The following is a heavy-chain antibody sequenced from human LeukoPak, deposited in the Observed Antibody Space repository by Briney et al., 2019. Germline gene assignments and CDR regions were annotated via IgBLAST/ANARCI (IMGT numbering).Heavy chain of an antibody. V-gene: IGHV3-23*01. Sequence: GGSLRLSCAASGFTFSSYGMSWVRQAPGKGLEWVSVIGGRDGSTYYADSVKGRFTISRDNSKNTLYVQMNSLRAEDTAVYHCAKGHYYGSGSLDYWGQGTLVTVSS. J-gene: IGHJ4*02. CDR3: AKGHYYGSGSLDY. CDR1: GFTFSSYG. CDR2: IGGRDGST. D-gene: IGHD3-10*01.